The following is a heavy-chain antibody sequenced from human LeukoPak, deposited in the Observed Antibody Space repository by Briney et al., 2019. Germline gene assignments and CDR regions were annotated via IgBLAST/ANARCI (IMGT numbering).Heavy chain of an antibody. CDR1: GFTFSSYA. CDR2: ISGSGGST. V-gene: IGHV3-23*01. CDR3: AKDITRNYYDSSGYFFDY. D-gene: IGHD3-22*01. Sequence: GGSLRLSCAASGFTFSSYAMSWVRQAPGKGLEWVSAISGSGGSTYYADSVKGRFTISRDNSKNTLYPQMNSLRAEDTAVYYCAKDITRNYYDSSGYFFDYWGQGTLVTVSS. J-gene: IGHJ4*02.